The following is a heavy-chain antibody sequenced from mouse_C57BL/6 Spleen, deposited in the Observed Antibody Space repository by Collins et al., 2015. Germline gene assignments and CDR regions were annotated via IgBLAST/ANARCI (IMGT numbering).Heavy chain of an antibody. V-gene: IGHV1-53*01. CDR2: ISPSNGGT. J-gene: IGHJ3*01. D-gene: IGHD1-1*01. CDR3: ARPFYGSSYPWFAC. CDR1: GYTFTSYW. Sequence: QAQLQQPGTELVKPGASVKLSCKASGYTFTSYWMHWVKQRPGQGLEWIGNISPSNGGTNYNEKFKSKATLTVDKSSSTAYMQLSSLTSGDSAVYYCARPFYGSSYPWFACWGQGTLVTVSA.